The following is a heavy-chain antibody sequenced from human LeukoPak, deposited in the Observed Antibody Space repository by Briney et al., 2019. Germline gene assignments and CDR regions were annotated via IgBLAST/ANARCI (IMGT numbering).Heavy chain of an antibody. CDR3: ARRVAAGAFAS. CDR2: ILHTGSS. Sequence: SETLSLTCAVYGGSFRGCYWSWIRQSPEKGLEWIGEILHTGSSNYNPSLRSRVTISVDTSKNQVSLNLSSVTATDTAVYYCARRVAAGAFASWGQGALVTVSS. V-gene: IGHV4-34*12. J-gene: IGHJ5*01. CDR1: GGSFRGCY. D-gene: IGHD4/OR15-4a*01.